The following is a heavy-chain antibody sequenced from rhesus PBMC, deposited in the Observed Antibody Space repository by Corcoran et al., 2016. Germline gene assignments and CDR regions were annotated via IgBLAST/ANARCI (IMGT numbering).Heavy chain of an antibody. CDR1: GGSISSGYYY. Sequence: QVQLQESGPGLVKPSETLSLTCAVSGGSISSGYYYWSWIRQPPRKGLEWIGYITYSGSTSYNPSLKSRVTISRDTSKNQFSLKLSSMTAADTAVYYCARAGMIVVISFDYWGQGVLVTVSS. V-gene: IGHV4-122*02. D-gene: IGHD3-28*01. J-gene: IGHJ4*01. CDR3: ARAGMIVVISFDY. CDR2: ITYSGST.